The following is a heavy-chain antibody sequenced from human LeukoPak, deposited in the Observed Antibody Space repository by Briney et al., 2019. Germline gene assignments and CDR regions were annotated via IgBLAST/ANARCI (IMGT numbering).Heavy chain of an antibody. CDR1: GFTFSNYA. CDR2: LSDNGGIT. J-gene: IGHJ4*02. CDR3: VKESAYYAY. D-gene: IGHD3-3*01. V-gene: IGHV3-64D*06. Sequence: GGSLRLSCSASGFTFSNYALHWVRQAPGKGLEYVSALSDNGGITYYGDSVKGRFTISRDNSKNTLFLQMSSLRTEDTAVYYCVKESAYYAYWGQGTLVTVSS.